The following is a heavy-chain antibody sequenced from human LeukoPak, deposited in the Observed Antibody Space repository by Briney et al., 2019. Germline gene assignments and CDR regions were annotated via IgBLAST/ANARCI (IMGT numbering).Heavy chain of an antibody. CDR3: VRNDTSRVGLDY. D-gene: IGHD1-26*01. CDR1: GFTFSNHA. J-gene: IGHJ4*02. V-gene: IGHV3-23*01. CDR2: ISDRGTSI. Sequence: PGGSLRLSCAASGFTFSNHAMTWVRQAPGKGLEWVSNISDRGTSINYAVSVKGRFSISRDNAKNTLYLQMNSLRDEDTAVYYCVRNDTSRVGLDYWGQGSVVTVS.